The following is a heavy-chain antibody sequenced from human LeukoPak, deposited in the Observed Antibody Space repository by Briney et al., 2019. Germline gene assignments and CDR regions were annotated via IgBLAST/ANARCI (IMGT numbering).Heavy chain of an antibody. D-gene: IGHD3-3*01. V-gene: IGHV3-23*01. Sequence: GGSLRLSCAASGFTFSSHAMAWVRQAPGKGLEWVSAIGGLGSSTYYGDSVKGRFTISRDNSENTVYLQMDSLRVEDTAVYYCARDPGVVAFHYFDFWGQGTLITVSS. CDR1: GFTFSSHA. CDR3: ARDPGVVAFHYFDF. CDR2: IGGLGSST. J-gene: IGHJ4*02.